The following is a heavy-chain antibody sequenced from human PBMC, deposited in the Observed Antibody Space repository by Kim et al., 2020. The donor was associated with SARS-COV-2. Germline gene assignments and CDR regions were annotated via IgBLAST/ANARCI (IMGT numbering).Heavy chain of an antibody. V-gene: IGHV4-31*03. CDR2: IYNSGST. CDR3: ARSSSWPHFDY. J-gene: IGHJ4*01. D-gene: IGHD2-2*01. Sequence: SETLSLTCTVSGGSISSGGYYWSWIRQHPGKGLEWIGYIYNSGSTYYNPSLKSRVTISVDTSSNHNNQFSLRLSSVTAADAAVYYCARSSSWPHFDYWG. CDR1: GGSISSGGYY.